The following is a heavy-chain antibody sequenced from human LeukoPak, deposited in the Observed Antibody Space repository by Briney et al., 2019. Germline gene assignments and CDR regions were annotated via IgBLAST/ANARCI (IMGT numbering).Heavy chain of an antibody. Sequence: GGSLRLSCAASGFTFSDYYMSWIRQAPGKGLEWVSGISWNSGSIGYADSVKGRFTISRDNAKNCLYLQMNSLRAEDTALYYCAKDIHYDILTGYLSDAFDIWGQGTMVTVSS. CDR3: AKDIHYDILTGYLSDAFDI. CDR2: ISWNSGSI. CDR1: GFTFSDYY. D-gene: IGHD3-9*01. V-gene: IGHV3-9*01. J-gene: IGHJ3*02.